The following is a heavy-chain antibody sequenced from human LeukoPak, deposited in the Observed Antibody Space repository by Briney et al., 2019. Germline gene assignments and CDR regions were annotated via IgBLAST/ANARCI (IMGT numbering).Heavy chain of an antibody. D-gene: IGHD3-16*01. Sequence: GGSLRLSCAASGFTFNTYAMTWVRQAPGKGLEWVSAISGSGGNTYYADSVKGRFTISRDNAKNSLYLQMSNLRAEDTAVCFCARGGGLDVWGQGATVTVSS. CDR2: ISGSGGNT. J-gene: IGHJ6*02. CDR3: ARGGGLDV. CDR1: GFTFNTYA. V-gene: IGHV3-23*01.